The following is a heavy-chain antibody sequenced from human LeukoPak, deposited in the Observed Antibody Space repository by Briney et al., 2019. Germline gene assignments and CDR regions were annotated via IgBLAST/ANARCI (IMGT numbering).Heavy chain of an antibody. V-gene: IGHV3-7*01. CDR1: GFTFSSYW. J-gene: IGHJ6*02. Sequence: GGSLRLPCAASGFTFSSYWMSWVRQAPGKGLEWVANIKQDGSEKYYVDSVKGRFTISRDNAKNSLYLQMNSLRAEDTAVYYCARDNYYGSGVKGMDVWGQGTTVTVSS. D-gene: IGHD3-10*01. CDR2: IKQDGSEK. CDR3: ARDNYYGSGVKGMDV.